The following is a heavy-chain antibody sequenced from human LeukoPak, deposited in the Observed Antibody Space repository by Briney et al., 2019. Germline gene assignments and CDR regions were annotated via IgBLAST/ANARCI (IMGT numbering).Heavy chain of an antibody. CDR1: GFTFSSYS. J-gene: IGHJ4*02. Sequence: GGSLRLSCAASGFTFSSYSMNWVRQAPGKGLEWVSYISSSSSTIYYADSVKGRFTISRDNAKNSLYLQMNSLRAEDTAVYYCAREVQWLVRPFDYWGQGTLVTVSS. V-gene: IGHV3-48*01. CDR3: AREVQWLVRPFDY. D-gene: IGHD6-19*01. CDR2: ISSSSSTI.